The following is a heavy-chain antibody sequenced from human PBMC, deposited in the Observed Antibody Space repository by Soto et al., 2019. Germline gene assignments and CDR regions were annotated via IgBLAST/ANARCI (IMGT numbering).Heavy chain of an antibody. CDR1: GFTFSSYA. V-gene: IGHV3-30-3*01. CDR3: ARDGTAARPSAIFDY. D-gene: IGHD6-6*01. CDR2: ISYDGSNK. Sequence: PGGSLRLSCAAPGFTFSSYAMHWVRQAPGKGLEWVAVISYDGSNKYYADSVKGRFTISRDNSKNTLYLQMNSLRAEDTAVYYCARDGTAARPSAIFDYWGQGTLVTVSS. J-gene: IGHJ4*02.